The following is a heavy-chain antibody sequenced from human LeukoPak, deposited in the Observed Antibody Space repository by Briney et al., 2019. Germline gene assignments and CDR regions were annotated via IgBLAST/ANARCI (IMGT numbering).Heavy chain of an antibody. J-gene: IGHJ4*02. CDR2: INHSGST. CDR3: ARGGITVTYQSFDY. CDR1: GGSFSGYY. D-gene: IGHD4-11*01. V-gene: IGHV4-34*01. Sequence: SETLSLTCAVYGGSFSGYYWSWIRQPPGRGLEWIGEINHSGSTNYNPSLKSRVTISVDTSKNQFSLKLSSVTAADTAVYYCARGGITVTYQSFDYWGQGTLVTVSS.